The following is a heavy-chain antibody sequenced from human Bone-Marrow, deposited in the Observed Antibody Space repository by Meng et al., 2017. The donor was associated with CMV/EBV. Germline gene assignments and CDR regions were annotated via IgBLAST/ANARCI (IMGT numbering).Heavy chain of an antibody. CDR2: ISAYNGNT. Sequence: ASVKVSCKASGYTFTSYGISWVRQAPGQGLEWMGWISAYNGNTNYAQKLQGRVTMTTDTSTSTAYMELRSLRSDDTAVYYCARVPSYCSGGSCWQNGMDVWGQGTTVTVYS. D-gene: IGHD2-15*01. J-gene: IGHJ6*01. V-gene: IGHV1-18*01. CDR3: ARVPSYCSGGSCWQNGMDV. CDR1: GYTFTSYG.